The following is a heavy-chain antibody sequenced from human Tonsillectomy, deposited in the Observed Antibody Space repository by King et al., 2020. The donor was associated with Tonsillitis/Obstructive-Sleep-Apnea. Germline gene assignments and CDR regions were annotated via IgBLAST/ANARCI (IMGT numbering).Heavy chain of an antibody. V-gene: IGHV4-59*01. D-gene: IGHD2-15*01. CDR1: GGSISSYY. Sequence: VQLQESGPGLVKPSETLSLTCTVSGGSISSYYWSWIRQPPGKGLEWIGYIYNSGRTNYNPSLKSRVTISVDTSKNQFSLQLSSVTAADTAVYYCARDRVAGSDFDYWGQGTLVTVSS. J-gene: IGHJ4*02. CDR3: ARDRVAGSDFDY. CDR2: IYNSGRT.